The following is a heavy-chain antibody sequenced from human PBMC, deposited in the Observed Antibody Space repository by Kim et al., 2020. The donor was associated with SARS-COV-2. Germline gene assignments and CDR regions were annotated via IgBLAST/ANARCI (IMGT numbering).Heavy chain of an antibody. V-gene: IGHV3-23*03. D-gene: IGHD2-15*01. Sequence: GGSLRLSCAASGFTLSSYAMTWVRQAPGGGLEWVSVIYSAGSRTCYADSVKGRFTISRDESKNMLYLQMNSLRAEDTAVYYCARGYYGGNSYGSHFDYWGQGTLVTVSS. CDR1: GFTLSSYA. J-gene: IGHJ4*02. CDR3: ARGYYGGNSYGSHFDY. CDR2: IYSAGSRT.